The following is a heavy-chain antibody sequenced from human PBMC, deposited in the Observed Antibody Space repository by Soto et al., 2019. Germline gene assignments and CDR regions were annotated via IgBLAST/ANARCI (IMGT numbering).Heavy chain of an antibody. V-gene: IGHV1-18*01. Sequence: QVQLVQSGTEVKKAGSAVKVSCKTSGYTFTTYGISWIRQAPGQGLEWIAWISVYNGDTNYEQNVQGRVTMTTDTLTTTAYRELRSLRSDDTAVYYCARVYCGGDCLSGGDFDYWGQGTLVTVS. CDR2: ISVYNGDT. CDR3: ARVYCGGDCLSGGDFDY. D-gene: IGHD2-21*01. CDR1: GYTFTTYG. J-gene: IGHJ4*02.